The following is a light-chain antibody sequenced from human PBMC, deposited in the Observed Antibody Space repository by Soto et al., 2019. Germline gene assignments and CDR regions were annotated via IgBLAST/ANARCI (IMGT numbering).Light chain of an antibody. V-gene: IGKV3D-15*01. CDR3: QQNNNWPLT. CDR1: QSVRSN. J-gene: IGKJ4*01. CDR2: GAS. Sequence: MTQSPSTLSASVGDRVTITCRASQSVRSNLAWYQQKPGQAPRLLIYGASTRAIGIPARFSGSGSGTEFTLTISSLQSEDFAVYHCQQNNNWPLTFGGGTKVDIK.